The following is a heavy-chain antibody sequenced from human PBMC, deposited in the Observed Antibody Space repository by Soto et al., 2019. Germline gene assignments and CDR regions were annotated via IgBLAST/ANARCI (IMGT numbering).Heavy chain of an antibody. J-gene: IGHJ3*02. D-gene: IGHD2-15*01. CDR3: ARDPGYCSGGSCYPDAFDI. Sequence: QVQLVQSGAEVKKPGSSVKVSCKASGGTFSSYTISWVRQAPGQGLEWMGRIIPILGIANYAQKFQGRVTITADKSTSTAYMELSGLRSEDTAVYYCARDPGYCSGGSCYPDAFDIWGQGTMVTVSS. CDR2: IIPILGIA. CDR1: GGTFSSYT. V-gene: IGHV1-69*08.